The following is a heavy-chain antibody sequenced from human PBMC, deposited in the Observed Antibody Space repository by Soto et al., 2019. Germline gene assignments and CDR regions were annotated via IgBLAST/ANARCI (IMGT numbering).Heavy chain of an antibody. J-gene: IGHJ5*02. CDR3: ARRGSNGFDP. Sequence: GGSLRLSCAASGFTFSSYGMHWVRQAPGKGLEWVAVISYDGSNKYYADSVKGRFTISRDNSKNTLYLQMNSLRAEDTAVYYCARRGSNGFDPWGQGTLVTVSS. D-gene: IGHD3-16*01. CDR2: ISYDGSNK. CDR1: GFTFSSYG. V-gene: IGHV3-30*03.